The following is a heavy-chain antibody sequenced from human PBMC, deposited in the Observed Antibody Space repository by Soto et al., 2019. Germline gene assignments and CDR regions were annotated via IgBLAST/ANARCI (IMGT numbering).Heavy chain of an antibody. V-gene: IGHV1-69*13. D-gene: IGHD2-2*01. Sequence: SVEVSCKASGCTFSSYAISCVRQAPGQVLEWMGGIIPIFATANYAQKFQGRVMITVDESTSTAYMELSSLRSEDTAVYYCARSVSFRYQLLKRGMDVWGQGTTVTVSS. CDR2: IIPIFATA. CDR3: ARSVSFRYQLLKRGMDV. J-gene: IGHJ6*02. CDR1: GCTFSSYA.